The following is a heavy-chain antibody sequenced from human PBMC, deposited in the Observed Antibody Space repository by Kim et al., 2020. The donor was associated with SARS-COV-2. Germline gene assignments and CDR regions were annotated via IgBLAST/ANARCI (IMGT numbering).Heavy chain of an antibody. CDR2: ISGSGGST. CDR3: AKDPDSMVRGVRSDY. Sequence: GGSLRLSCAASGFTFSSYAMSWVRQAPGKGLEWVSAISGSGGSTYYADSVKGWFTISRDNSKNTLYLQMNSLRAEDTAVYYCAKDPDSMVRGVRSDYWGQGTLVTVSS. D-gene: IGHD3-10*01. V-gene: IGHV3-23*01. CDR1: GFTFSSYA. J-gene: IGHJ4*02.